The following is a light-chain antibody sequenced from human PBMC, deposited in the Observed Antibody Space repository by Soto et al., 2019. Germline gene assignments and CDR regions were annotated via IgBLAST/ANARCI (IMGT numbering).Light chain of an antibody. CDR1: SSNIEGNS. J-gene: IGLJ1*01. Sequence: QSVLTQPPSVSAAPGQKVTISCSGSSSNIEGNSVSWHQQLPGTAPNLLIYDDNKRPSGIPDRFSGSKSGTSATLGITGFQTGDEADYYCGSWDSSLSAYVFGTGTKGTVL. CDR3: GSWDSSLSAYV. V-gene: IGLV1-51*01. CDR2: DDN.